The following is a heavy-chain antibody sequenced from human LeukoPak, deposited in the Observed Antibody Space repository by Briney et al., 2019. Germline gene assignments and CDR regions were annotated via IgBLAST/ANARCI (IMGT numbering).Heavy chain of an antibody. D-gene: IGHD6-25*01. Sequence: SETLSLTCTLSRGSISSYYWIWIRQPPGKGLEWIGYIYYSASTNYNPSLKSRVTISVDTSKNQFSLKLSSVTAADTAVYYCARQRNGAFDIWGQGTMVTVSS. CDR1: RGSISSYY. CDR3: ARQRNGAFDI. J-gene: IGHJ3*02. CDR2: IYYSAST. V-gene: IGHV4-59*01.